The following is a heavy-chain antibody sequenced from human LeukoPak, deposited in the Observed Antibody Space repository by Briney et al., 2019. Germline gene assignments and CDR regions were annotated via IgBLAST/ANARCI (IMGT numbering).Heavy chain of an antibody. D-gene: IGHD3-10*01. CDR3: VRDGEGVAISVNYWFDP. Sequence: ASVKVSCKASGYTFTSFGISWVRQASGQGLEWMGWMNPNTGDTGYAQKFQGRVTMTRDISISTAYMELRGLRSEDTAIYYCVRDGEGVAISVNYWFDPWGQGTLVTVSS. J-gene: IGHJ5*02. CDR2: MNPNTGDT. V-gene: IGHV1-8*02. CDR1: GYTFTSFG.